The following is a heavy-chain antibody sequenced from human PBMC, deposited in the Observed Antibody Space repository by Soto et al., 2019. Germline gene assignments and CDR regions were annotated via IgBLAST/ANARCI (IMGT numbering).Heavy chain of an antibody. J-gene: IGHJ4*02. CDR2: IYWNDDK. V-gene: IGHV2-5*01. Sequence: QITLKESGPALVRPTQTLTLTCTCSGFSLSTTGVGVGWIRQPPGKALEWLALIYWNDDKRYSPSFKSRLTITQDTSNNEVVLTMTNVDPVDTATYYCSHSPFYGHSGYPDYWGQGTLVTVSS. CDR3: SHSPFYGHSGYPDY. CDR1: GFSLSTTGVG. D-gene: IGHD3-22*01.